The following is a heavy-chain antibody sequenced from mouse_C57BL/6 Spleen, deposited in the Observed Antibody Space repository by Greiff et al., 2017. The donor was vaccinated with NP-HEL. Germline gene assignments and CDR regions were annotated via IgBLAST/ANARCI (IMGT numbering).Heavy chain of an antibody. CDR3: TPYCCSSYYAMDY. CDR2: IDPEDGDT. CDR1: GLNIKDYY. D-gene: IGHD1-1*01. J-gene: IGHJ4*01. Sequence: VQLQQSGAELVRPGASVKLSCTASGLNIKDYYMHWVKQRPEQGLEWIGRIDPEDGDTESAPKFQGKATMTADTASNTAYLQLSSLTSEDSAVYYCTPYCCSSYYAMDYWGQGTSVTVSS. V-gene: IGHV14-1*01.